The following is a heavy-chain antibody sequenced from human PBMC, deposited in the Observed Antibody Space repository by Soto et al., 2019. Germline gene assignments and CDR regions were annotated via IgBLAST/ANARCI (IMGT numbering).Heavy chain of an antibody. CDR1: GSTFSSYA. D-gene: IGHD4-4*01. J-gene: IGHJ4*02. CDR3: ARGGLHQRYFDY. CDR2: IIPIFGTA. V-gene: IGHV1-69*06. Sequence: SVKVSCKASGSTFSSYAISWVRQAPGQGLEWMGGIIPIFGTANYAQKFQGRVTITADKSTSTAYMELSSLRSEDTAVYYCARGGLHQRYFDYWGQGTLVTVSS.